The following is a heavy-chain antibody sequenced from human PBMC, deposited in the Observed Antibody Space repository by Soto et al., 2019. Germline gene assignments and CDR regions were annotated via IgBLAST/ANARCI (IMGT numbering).Heavy chain of an antibody. CDR3: ARDGANYDILTGPD. CDR2: ISSSSSYI. Sequence: GGSLRLSCAASGFTFSSYSMNWVRQAPGKGLEWVSSISSSSSYIYYADSVKGRFTISRDNAKNSLYLQMNSLRAEDAAVYYCARDGANYDILTGPDWGQGTLVTVSS. J-gene: IGHJ4*02. CDR1: GFTFSSYS. V-gene: IGHV3-21*01. D-gene: IGHD3-9*01.